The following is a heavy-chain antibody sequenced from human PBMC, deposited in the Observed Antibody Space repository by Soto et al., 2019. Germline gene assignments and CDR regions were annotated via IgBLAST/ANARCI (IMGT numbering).Heavy chain of an antibody. CDR3: ARDKRGSYPSSYYSYGMDV. D-gene: IGHD1-26*01. CDR2: ISAYNGNT. CDR1: GYTFTSYG. V-gene: IGHV1-18*01. J-gene: IGHJ6*02. Sequence: QVQLVQSGAEVKKPGASVKVSCKASGYTFTSYGISWVRQAPGQGLEWLGWISAYNGNTNYAQKLRGRATRTTDTSTRTAYRELGSRRSDDTAVYYCARDKRGSYPSSYYSYGMDVWGQGTTVTVPS.